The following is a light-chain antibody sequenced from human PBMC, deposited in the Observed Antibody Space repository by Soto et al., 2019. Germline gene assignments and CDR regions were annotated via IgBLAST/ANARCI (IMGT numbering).Light chain of an antibody. Sequence: DIQMTQSPSSLSASVGDRVTITCRASQSISSYLNWYQQKPGKAPKLLIYAASSLQSGVTSRFSGSGSGTDFTLTISSLQPEDFATYYCQQSYSKGFGGGTKVEIK. J-gene: IGKJ4*01. CDR1: QSISSY. CDR2: AAS. V-gene: IGKV1-39*01. CDR3: QQSYSKG.